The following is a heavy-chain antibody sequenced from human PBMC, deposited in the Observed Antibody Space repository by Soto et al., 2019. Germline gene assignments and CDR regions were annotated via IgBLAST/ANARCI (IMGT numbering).Heavy chain of an antibody. CDR3: ASWGSSLVATILGTDYYYYGMDV. V-gene: IGHV1-69*06. CDR2: IIPIFGTA. D-gene: IGHD5-12*01. J-gene: IGHJ6*02. Sequence: GASVKVSCKASGGTFSSYAISWVRQAPGQGLQWMGAIIPIFGTANYAQKFQGRVTITADKSTSTAYMELSSLRSEDTAVYYCASWGSSLVATILGTDYYYYGMDVWGQGTTVTVSS. CDR1: GGTFSSYA.